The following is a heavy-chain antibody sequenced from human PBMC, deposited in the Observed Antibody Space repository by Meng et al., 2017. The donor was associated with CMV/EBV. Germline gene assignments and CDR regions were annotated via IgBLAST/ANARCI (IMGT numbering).Heavy chain of an antibody. CDR3: AKEGLEYLAAGYNWFDP. J-gene: IGHJ5*02. V-gene: IGHV3-23*01. CDR1: GFTFSSYA. Sequence: ETLSLTCAASGFTFSSYAMSWVRQAPGKGLERVSAISGSGGSTYYADSVKGRFTISRDNSKNTLYLQMNSLRAEDTAVYYCAKEGLEYLAAGYNWFDPWGQGTLVTVSS. D-gene: IGHD6-13*01. CDR2: ISGSGGST.